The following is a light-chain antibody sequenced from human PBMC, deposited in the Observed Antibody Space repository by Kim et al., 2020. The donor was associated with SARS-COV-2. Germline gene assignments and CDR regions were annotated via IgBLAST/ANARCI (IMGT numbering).Light chain of an antibody. CDR3: QAWDSSIYV. V-gene: IGLV3-1*01. J-gene: IGLJ1*01. CDR1: KLGDKY. Sequence: SYELTQPPSVSVSPGQTASITSSGDKLGDKYDSWYQQKPGQSPVVVIFRDNRRPSGIPERFSGSNSGNTATLTISGTQAMDEADYYCQAWDSSIYVFGTGTKVTVL. CDR2: RDN.